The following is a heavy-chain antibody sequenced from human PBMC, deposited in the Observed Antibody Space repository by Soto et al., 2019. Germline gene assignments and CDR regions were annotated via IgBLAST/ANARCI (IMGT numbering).Heavy chain of an antibody. Sequence: SETLSLTCTVSGASLNNYYWTWNRQPPGKGLECIGYIHYSGSTTYDPSLKNRVTISRDTSKKQFYLNLTSVTSADTAVYFCARSYSSGWQTFDYWGQGTLVTVSS. CDR3: ARSYSSGWQTFDY. CDR2: IHYSGST. J-gene: IGHJ4*02. V-gene: IGHV4-59*01. D-gene: IGHD6-19*01. CDR1: GASLNNYY.